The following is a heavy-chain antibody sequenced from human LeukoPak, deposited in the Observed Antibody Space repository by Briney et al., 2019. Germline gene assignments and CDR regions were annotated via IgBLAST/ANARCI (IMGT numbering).Heavy chain of an antibody. CDR2: IYTSGST. J-gene: IGHJ4*02. Sequence: SETLSLTCTVSGGSISSGSYYWSWIRQPAGKGLEWIGRIYTSGSTNYNPSLKGRVTISVDTSKNQFSLKLSSVTAADTAVYYCARFTSYDFWSGTGGYFDYWGQGTLVTVSS. V-gene: IGHV4-61*02. D-gene: IGHD3-3*01. CDR3: ARFTSYDFWSGTGGYFDY. CDR1: GGSISSGSYY.